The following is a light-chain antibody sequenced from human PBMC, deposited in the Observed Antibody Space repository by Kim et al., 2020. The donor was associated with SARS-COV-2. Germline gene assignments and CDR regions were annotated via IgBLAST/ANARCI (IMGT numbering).Light chain of an antibody. CDR2: QDS. CDR1: KLGDKY. J-gene: IGLJ3*02. V-gene: IGLV3-1*01. Sequence: VSPGQTASITCSGDKLGDKYACWYQQKPGQSPVLVIYQDSKRPSGIPERFSGSNSGNSATLTISGTQAMDEADYYCQAWDSSTGVFGGGTQLTVL. CDR3: QAWDSSTGV.